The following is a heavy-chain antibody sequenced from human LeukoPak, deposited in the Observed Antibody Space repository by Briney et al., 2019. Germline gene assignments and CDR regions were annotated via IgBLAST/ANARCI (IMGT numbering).Heavy chain of an antibody. CDR1: GFTFSSYA. Sequence: GGSLRLSCAASGFTFSSYAMSWVRQAPGKGLEWVSAISGSGGSTYYADSVKGRFTISRDNSKNTLYLQMNSLRAEDTAVYYCWCYNYGILTGYWAPYFDYWGQGTLVTVSS. CDR3: WCYNYGILTGYWAPYFDY. V-gene: IGHV3-23*01. J-gene: IGHJ4*02. D-gene: IGHD3-9*01. CDR2: ISGSGGST.